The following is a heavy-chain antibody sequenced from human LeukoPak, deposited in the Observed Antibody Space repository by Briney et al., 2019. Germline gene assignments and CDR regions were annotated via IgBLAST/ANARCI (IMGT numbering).Heavy chain of an antibody. J-gene: IGHJ4*02. CDR3: ASIAAAGTDYFDY. CDR2: ISAYNGNT. Sequence: ASVRVSCKASGYTFTSYDISWVRQAPGQGLEWMGWISAYNGNTNYAQKFQGRVTITTDESTSTAYMELSSLRSEDTAVYYCASIAAAGTDYFDYWGQGTLVTVSS. V-gene: IGHV1-18*01. CDR1: GYTFTSYD. D-gene: IGHD6-13*01.